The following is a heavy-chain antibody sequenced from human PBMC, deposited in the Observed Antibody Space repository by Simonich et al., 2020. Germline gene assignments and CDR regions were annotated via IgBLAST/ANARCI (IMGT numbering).Heavy chain of an antibody. CDR2: INPNSGGK. CDR1: GYTFTGYY. V-gene: IGHV1-2*02. D-gene: IGHD7-27*01. CDR3: ARGTGDDSFDI. J-gene: IGHJ3*02. Sequence: QVQLVQSGAEVKKPGASVKVSCKASGYTFTGYYMHWVRQAPGQGLEWRGWINPNSGGKKYAQKVQGRVTMTRDTSNSTAYRELSRLRSDDTAGYYCARGTGDDSFDIWGQGTMVTVSS.